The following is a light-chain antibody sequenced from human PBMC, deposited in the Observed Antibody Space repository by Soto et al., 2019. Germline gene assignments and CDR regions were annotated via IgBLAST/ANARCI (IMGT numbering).Light chain of an antibody. CDR1: SSNIGAGYD. Sequence: QSVLTQPPSVSGAPGQRVTISCTGNSSNIGAGYDVHWYQQLPGTAPKLLIYGNNNRPSGVPDRFSGSKSGTSASLAITGLQADDEGDYYRQSYDSSLSGSGVFGGGTKLTVL. V-gene: IGLV1-40*01. CDR2: GNN. J-gene: IGLJ2*01. CDR3: QSYDSSLSGSGV.